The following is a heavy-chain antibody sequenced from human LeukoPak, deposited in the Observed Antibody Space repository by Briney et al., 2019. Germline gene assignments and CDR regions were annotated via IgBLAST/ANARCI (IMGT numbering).Heavy chain of an antibody. J-gene: IGHJ4*02. D-gene: IGHD3-10*01. CDR2: INPNSGGT. V-gene: IGHV1-2*02. CDR3: ARDLPVSVAFDY. Sequence: ASVKVSCKASGYTFTGYYMHWVRQAPGQGLEWMGWINPNSGGTNYAQKFRGRVTMTRDTSISTAYMELSRLRSDDTAVYYCARDLPVSVAFDYWGQGTLVTVSS. CDR1: GYTFTGYY.